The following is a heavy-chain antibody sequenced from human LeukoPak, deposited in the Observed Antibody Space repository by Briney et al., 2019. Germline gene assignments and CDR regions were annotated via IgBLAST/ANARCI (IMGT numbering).Heavy chain of an antibody. J-gene: IGHJ5*02. D-gene: IGHD6-13*01. Sequence: PGGSLRLSCAASGFTFSSYGMHWVRQAPGKGLEWVAVIWYDGSNKYYADPVKGRFTISRDNSKDTLYLQMNSLRAKDTAVYYCAKARIDSSSWYSWFDPWGQGTLVTVSS. CDR3: AKARIDSSSWYSWFDP. CDR2: IWYDGSNK. CDR1: GFTFSSYG. V-gene: IGHV3-33*06.